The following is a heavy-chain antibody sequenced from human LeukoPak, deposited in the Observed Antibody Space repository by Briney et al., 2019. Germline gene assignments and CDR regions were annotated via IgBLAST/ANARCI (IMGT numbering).Heavy chain of an antibody. V-gene: IGHV4-38-2*01. CDR2: IYHSGST. D-gene: IGHD2-2*01. CDR1: GYSISSGYY. Sequence: SETLSFTCAVSGYSISSGYYWGWIRQPPGKGLEWIGSIYHSGSTYYNPSLKSRVTISVDTSKNQLSLKLSSVTAADTAVYYCARVPGSTTGPQSNWFDPWGQGTLVTVSS. CDR3: ARVPGSTTGPQSNWFDP. J-gene: IGHJ5*02.